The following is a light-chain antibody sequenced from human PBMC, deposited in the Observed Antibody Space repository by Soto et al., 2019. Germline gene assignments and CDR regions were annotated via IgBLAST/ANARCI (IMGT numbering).Light chain of an antibody. CDR1: QSVSRF. V-gene: IGKV3-11*01. Sequence: EIVLTQSPATLSLSPGERATISCRASQSVSRFLAWYQQKTGQAPRLLIYDASNRASGIPARFSGSGSGTDFILTISSLEPEDFAVYYCQQRDTWPFAFGPGNKVDIQ. CDR2: DAS. J-gene: IGKJ3*01. CDR3: QQRDTWPFA.